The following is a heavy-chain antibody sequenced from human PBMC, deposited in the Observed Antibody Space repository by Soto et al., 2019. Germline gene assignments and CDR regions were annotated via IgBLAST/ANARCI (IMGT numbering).Heavy chain of an antibody. J-gene: IGHJ3*02. Sequence: GGSLRLSCAASGFTFSDYYMSWIRQAPGKGLEWVSYMTGSGNIIYYADSVKGRFTISRDNARNSLYLQMNSLRAEDTAVYYCARDRDALDIWGQGTMVTVSS. V-gene: IGHV3-11*01. CDR2: MTGSGNII. CDR1: GFTFSDYY. CDR3: ARDRDALDI.